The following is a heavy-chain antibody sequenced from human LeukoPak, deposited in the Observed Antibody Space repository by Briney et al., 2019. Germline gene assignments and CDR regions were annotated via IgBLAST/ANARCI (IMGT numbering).Heavy chain of an antibody. CDR2: IYTSGST. Sequence: SETLSLTCTVSGGSISSYYWSWIRQPAGKGLEWIGRIYTSGSTNYNPSLKSRVTMSVDTSKNQFSLKLSSVTAADTAVYYCARGLWFGELHYAFDIWGQGTMVTVSS. CDR1: GGSISSYY. V-gene: IGHV4-4*07. D-gene: IGHD3-10*01. CDR3: ARGLWFGELHYAFDI. J-gene: IGHJ3*02.